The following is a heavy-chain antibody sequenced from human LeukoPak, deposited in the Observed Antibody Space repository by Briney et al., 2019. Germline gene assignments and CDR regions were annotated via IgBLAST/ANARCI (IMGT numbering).Heavy chain of an antibody. J-gene: IGHJ4*02. V-gene: IGHV4-4*02. Sequence: SETLSPTCAVSGGSISSDNWWSWVRQPPGKGPEWIGEIHRSGSTNYNPSLKSRVTISVDKSKNQFSLKLSSVTAADTAVYYCAKREYYDSTNYFPYWGQGTPVTVSS. CDR3: AKREYYDSTNYFPY. CDR2: IHRSGST. CDR1: GGSISSDNW. D-gene: IGHD3-22*01.